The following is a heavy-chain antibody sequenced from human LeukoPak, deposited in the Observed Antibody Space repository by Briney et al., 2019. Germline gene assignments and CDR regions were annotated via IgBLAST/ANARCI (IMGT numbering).Heavy chain of an antibody. CDR1: GFTFSRYW. Sequence: PGGSLRLSCVASGFTFSRYWMHWVRQAPGKGLVWVSRIKSDGSSISYADSVKGRFTISRDNSKNTLYLQMNSLRAEDTAVYYCAKDFGSYGYFVVDYWGQGTLVTVSS. CDR3: AKDFGSYGYFVVDY. V-gene: IGHV3-74*01. J-gene: IGHJ4*02. CDR2: IKSDGSSI. D-gene: IGHD5-18*01.